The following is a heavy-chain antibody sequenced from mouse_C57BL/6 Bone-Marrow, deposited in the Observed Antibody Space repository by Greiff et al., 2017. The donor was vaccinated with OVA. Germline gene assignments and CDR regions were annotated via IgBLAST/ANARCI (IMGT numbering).Heavy chain of an antibody. D-gene: IGHD1-1*01. CDR2: INPSNGGT. V-gene: IGHV1-53*01. Sequence: QVQLQQPGPELVKPGASVKLSCKASGYTFTSYWMHWVKQRPGQGLEWIGNINPSNGGTNYNEKFKSKATLTVDKSSSTAYMQLSSLTSEDSAVYYCARSDVGLLHYFDYWGQGTTLTVSS. J-gene: IGHJ2*01. CDR3: ARSDVGLLHYFDY. CDR1: GYTFTSYW.